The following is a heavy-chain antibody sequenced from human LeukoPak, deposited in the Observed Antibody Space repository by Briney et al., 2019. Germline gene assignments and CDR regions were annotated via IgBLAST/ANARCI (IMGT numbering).Heavy chain of an antibody. Sequence: PGGSLRLSCTVTGFTFGDFAMSWVRQAPGKGLEWRGFIRRTIYGGTTDYAASVKGRFTISRDDSNSIAYLQMNNLKTEDTAMYYCTRDYPASFDVWGQGTLVTVSS. CDR1: GFTFGDFA. CDR3: TRDYPASFDV. J-gene: IGHJ3*01. V-gene: IGHV3-49*04. CDR2: IRRTIYGGTT.